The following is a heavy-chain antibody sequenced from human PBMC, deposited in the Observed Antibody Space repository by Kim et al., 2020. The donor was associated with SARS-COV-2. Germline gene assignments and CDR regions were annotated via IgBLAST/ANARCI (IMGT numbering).Heavy chain of an antibody. V-gene: IGHV3-23*01. CDR1: GFTFTTYA. Sequence: GGSLRLSCAASGFTFTTYAMSWVRQTPGKGLEWVSAISSSGDSTYYADSVKGRFTISRDNSKNTQYLQMNSLRSEDTAVYYCTKDEPISIFGVLVVRGADYFQHWGQGTLVTVSS. D-gene: IGHD3-3*01. CDR3: TKDEPISIFGVLVVRGADYFQH. J-gene: IGHJ1*01. CDR2: ISSSGDST.